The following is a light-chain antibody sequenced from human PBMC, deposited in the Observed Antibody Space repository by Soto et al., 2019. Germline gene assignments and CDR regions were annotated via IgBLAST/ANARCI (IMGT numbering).Light chain of an antibody. CDR3: SSYTSSSTYV. Sequence: QSVLTQSPSASGSPGQSVTISCTGTSSDVGGYNYVSWYQQHPGKAPKLMIYEVSNRPSGVSNRFSGSKSGSTASLTISGLQAEDEADYYCSSYTSSSTYVFGTGTKVTVL. J-gene: IGLJ1*01. CDR1: SSDVGGYNY. CDR2: EVS. V-gene: IGLV2-14*01.